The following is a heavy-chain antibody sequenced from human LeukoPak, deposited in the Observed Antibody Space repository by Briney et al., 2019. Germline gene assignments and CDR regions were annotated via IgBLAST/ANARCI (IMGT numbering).Heavy chain of an antibody. J-gene: IGHJ5*02. D-gene: IGHD6-13*01. CDR3: ARRGRSSSWYDRSTYNWFDP. Sequence: SETLSLTCTVSGGSISSYYWSWIRQPPGKGLEWIGYIYYSGSTYYNPSLKSRVTISVDTSKNQFSLKLSSVTAADTAVYYCARRGRSSSWYDRSTYNWFDPWGQGTLVTVSS. CDR2: IYYSGST. CDR1: GGSISSYY. V-gene: IGHV4-59*04.